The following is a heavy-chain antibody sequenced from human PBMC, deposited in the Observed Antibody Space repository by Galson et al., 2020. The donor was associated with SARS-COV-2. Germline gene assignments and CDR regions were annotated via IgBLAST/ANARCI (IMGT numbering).Heavy chain of an antibody. Sequence: VERGESLKIFCAASGISVRCNYMNLVRPAPGKGLEWVSIIYSGGTTYYADSVKGRFTISRDNSKNTLYLQMNSLRAEDTAVYYCARDSDILTGYPMDYWGQGTLVTVSS. CDR3: ARDSDILTGYPMDY. V-gene: IGHV3-66*01. D-gene: IGHD3-9*01. CDR2: IYSGGTT. J-gene: IGHJ4*02. CDR1: GISVRCNY.